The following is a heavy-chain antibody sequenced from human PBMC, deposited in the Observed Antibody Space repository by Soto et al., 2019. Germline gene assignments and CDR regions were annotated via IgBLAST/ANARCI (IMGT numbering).Heavy chain of an antibody. V-gene: IGHV3-73*02. CDR3: TRKGDYGGTDYFDY. D-gene: IGHD4-17*01. CDR1: GFTFSGSA. J-gene: IGHJ4*02. Sequence: EVQLVESGGGLVQPGGSLKLSCAASGFTFSGSAMHWVRQASGKGLEWVGRIGSKANSYATAYAASAKGRFTISRDDSKNTAYLQMNSLKTEDTAVYYCTRKGDYGGTDYFDYWGQGTLVTVSS. CDR2: IGSKANSYAT.